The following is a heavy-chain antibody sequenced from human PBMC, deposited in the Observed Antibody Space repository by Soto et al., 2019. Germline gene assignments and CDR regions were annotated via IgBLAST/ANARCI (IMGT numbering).Heavy chain of an antibody. J-gene: IGHJ5*02. Sequence: SLTCTVSGGSISSYYWSWIRQPPGKGLEWIGYIYYSGSTNYNPSLKSRVTISVDTSKNQFSLKLSSVTAADTAVYYCARDLRIAAAGTSLVTPWEWIDPWGQGTLVTVSS. CDR1: GGSISSYY. V-gene: IGHV4-59*01. CDR3: ARDLRIAAAGTSLVTPWEWIDP. D-gene: IGHD6-13*01. CDR2: IYYSGST.